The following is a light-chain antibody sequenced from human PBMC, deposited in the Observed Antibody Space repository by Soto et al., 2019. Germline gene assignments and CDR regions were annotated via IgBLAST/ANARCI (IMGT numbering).Light chain of an antibody. J-gene: IGKJ4*01. Sequence: EIVLTQSPGTLSLSPGERATLSCRASQSVSSSYLAWYQKKPGQAPRLLIYGPSGRATGIPARFSGSGSGTDFTLTISGLEPEDFAVYYCQQYASPPLTFGGGTKVEIE. CDR2: GPS. V-gene: IGKV3-20*01. CDR3: QQYASPPLT. CDR1: QSVSSSY.